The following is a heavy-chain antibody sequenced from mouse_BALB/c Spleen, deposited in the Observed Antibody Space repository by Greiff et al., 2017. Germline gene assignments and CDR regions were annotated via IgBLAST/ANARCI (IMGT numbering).Heavy chain of an antibody. V-gene: IGHV1-82*01. CDR3: ARDRRITTDYYAMDY. D-gene: IGHD2-4*01. CDR2: IYPGDGDT. Sequence: QVHVKQSGPELVKPGASVKISCKASGYAFSSSWMNWVKQRPGQGLEWIGRIYPGDGDTNYNGKFKGKATLTADKSSSTAYMQLSSLTSVDSAVYFCARDRRITTDYYAMDYWGQGTSVTVSS. CDR1: GYAFSSSW. J-gene: IGHJ4*01.